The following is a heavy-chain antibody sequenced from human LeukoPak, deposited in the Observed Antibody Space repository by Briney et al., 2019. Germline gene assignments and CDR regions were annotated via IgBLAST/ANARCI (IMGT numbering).Heavy chain of an antibody. J-gene: IGHJ4*02. CDR3: ARHCGGDCSSSFYFDH. CDR2: IYYSGST. Sequence: SETLSLTCTVSGGSISSYYWSWIRQPPGKGLEWIGYIYYSGSTNYNPSLKSRVTISVDTSKSQFSLRLTSVTAADTAVYYCARHCGGDCSSSFYFDHWGQGTLVTVSS. D-gene: IGHD2-21*02. V-gene: IGHV4-59*08. CDR1: GGSISSYY.